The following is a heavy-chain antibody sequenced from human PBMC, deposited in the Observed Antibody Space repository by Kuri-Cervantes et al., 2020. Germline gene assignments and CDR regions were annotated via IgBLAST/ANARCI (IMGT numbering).Heavy chain of an antibody. J-gene: IGHJ3*02. CDR2: IYYSGSX. CDR1: GXSISSYY. V-gene: IGHV4-59*01. Sequence: SETLSLTCTXSGXSISSYYWSWIRQPPGKGLEWIGXIYYSGSXNYNPSLKSRVTISVDTSKNXFSLKLSSVTAADTAVYYCSXXYDSSGYCXXRGAFDIWGQGTMVTVSS. CDR3: SXXYDSSGYCXXRGAFDI. D-gene: IGHD3-22*01.